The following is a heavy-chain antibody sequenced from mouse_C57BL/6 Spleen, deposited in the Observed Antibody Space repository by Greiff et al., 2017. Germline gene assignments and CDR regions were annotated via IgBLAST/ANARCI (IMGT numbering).Heavy chain of an antibody. V-gene: IGHV5-9-1*02. D-gene: IGHD1-1*01. J-gene: IGHJ4*01. CDR2: ISSGGDYI. CDR1: GFTFSSYA. Sequence: EVKLVESGEGLVKPGGSLKLSCAASGFTFSSYAMSWVRQTPEKRLEWVAYISSGGDYIYYADTVKGRFTISRDNARNTLYLQMSRLKSEDTAVYYCTSDRGNGSSGDYAMDYWGQGTSVTVSS. CDR3: TSDRGNGSSGDYAMDY.